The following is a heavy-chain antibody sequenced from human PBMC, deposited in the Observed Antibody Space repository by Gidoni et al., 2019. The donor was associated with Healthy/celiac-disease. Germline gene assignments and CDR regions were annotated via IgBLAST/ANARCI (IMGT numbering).Heavy chain of an antibody. V-gene: IGHV3-33*01. CDR2: IWYDGSNK. D-gene: IGHD3-10*01. J-gene: IGHJ6*02. Sequence: QVQLVESGGGVVQPGRSLRLSCAASGFTFSSYGLHRVRQAPGQGLEWVAVIWYDGSNKYYADSVKGRFTISRDNSKNTLYLQMNSLRAEDTAVYYCARGQPNYGSGSYYYYYGMDVWGQGTTVTVSS. CDR3: ARGQPNYGSGSYYYYYGMDV. CDR1: GFTFSSYG.